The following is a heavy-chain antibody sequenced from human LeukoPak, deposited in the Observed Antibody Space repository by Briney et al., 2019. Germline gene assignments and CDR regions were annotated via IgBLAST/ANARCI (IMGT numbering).Heavy chain of an antibody. CDR3: ARSIVGACFDC. J-gene: IGHJ4*02. V-gene: IGHV3-74*01. CDR2: IDGDGSST. Sequence: GSLRLSCAASGFTFSSYWMHWVRQAPGKGLVWVSRIDGDGSSTNYADSVKGRFTISRDNARNTLYLQMNSLRAEDTAVYYCARSIVGACFDCWGQGTLVTVSS. D-gene: IGHD1-26*01. CDR1: GFTFSSYW.